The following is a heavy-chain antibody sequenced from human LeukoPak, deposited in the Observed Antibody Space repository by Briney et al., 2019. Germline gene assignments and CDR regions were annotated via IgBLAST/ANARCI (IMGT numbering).Heavy chain of an antibody. J-gene: IGHJ6*03. Sequence: ASVKVSCKASGYTFTGYYMHWVRQAPGQGLEWMGWINPNSGDTNYAQKFQGRVTMTRDTSISTAYMALSRLRSDDTAVYYCARGEEVATMKRGYYYYYYMDVWGKGTTVTVSS. CDR2: INPNSGDT. CDR1: GYTFTGYY. D-gene: IGHD5-12*01. CDR3: ARGEEVATMKRGYYYYYYMDV. V-gene: IGHV1-2*02.